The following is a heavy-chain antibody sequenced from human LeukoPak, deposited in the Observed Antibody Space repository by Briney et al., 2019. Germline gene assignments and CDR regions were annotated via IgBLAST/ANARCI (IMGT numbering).Heavy chain of an antibody. D-gene: IGHD2-2*01. CDR2: ISGSGGST. CDR1: GFTFSSYA. J-gene: IGHJ4*02. Sequence: GGSLRHSCAASGFTFSSYAMSWVRQAPGKGLEWVSAISGSGGSTYYADSVKGRFTISRDNSKNTLYLQMNSLRAEDTAVYYCAKGFSSTTPRGYFDYWGQGTLVTVSS. CDR3: AKGFSSTTPRGYFDY. V-gene: IGHV3-23*01.